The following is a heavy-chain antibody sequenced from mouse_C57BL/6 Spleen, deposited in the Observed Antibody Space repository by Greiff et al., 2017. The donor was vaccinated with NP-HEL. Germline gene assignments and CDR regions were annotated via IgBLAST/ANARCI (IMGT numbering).Heavy chain of an antibody. V-gene: IGHV1-15*01. CDR2: IDPETGGT. J-gene: IGHJ4*01. Sequence: SGAELVRPGASVTLSCKASGYTFTDYEMHWVKQTPVHGLEWIGAIDPETGGTAYNQKFKGKAILTADKSSSTAYMELRSLTSDDSAVYYCTRDFYGSSPYAMDYWGQGTSVTVSS. CDR3: TRDFYGSSPYAMDY. D-gene: IGHD1-1*01. CDR1: GYTFTDYE.